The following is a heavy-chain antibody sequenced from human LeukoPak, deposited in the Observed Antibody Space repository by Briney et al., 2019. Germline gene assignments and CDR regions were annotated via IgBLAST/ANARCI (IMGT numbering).Heavy chain of an antibody. CDR2: IKQDGSEK. CDR3: ARDGRRVCSSYYEHHFDY. Sequence: GGSMRLSCAASGFPLSSYWMSWVRQAPGRGLEWVANIKQDGSEKYYVDSVQGRFIISRDNAKNSLYLQMDSLRAEDTAVYYCARDGRRVCSSYYEHHFDYWGQGTLVTVSS. D-gene: IGHD3-22*01. CDR1: GFPLSSYW. V-gene: IGHV3-7*01. J-gene: IGHJ4*02.